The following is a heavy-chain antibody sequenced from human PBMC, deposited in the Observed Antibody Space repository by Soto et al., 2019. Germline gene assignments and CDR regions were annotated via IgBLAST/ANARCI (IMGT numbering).Heavy chain of an antibody. V-gene: IGHV1-2*02. CDR3: ARERDYDILTVYKRAGGLDY. Sequence: QVQLVQSGAEVKKPGASVKVSCKASGYSFTGYFIHWVRQAPGQGLEWMGWINPNTGVTKYAQEFQGRVTMTRATSIPTAYMELSSLRSDDTAVYYCARERDYDILTVYKRAGGLDYWGQGTQVSVSS. CDR1: GYSFTGYF. J-gene: IGHJ4*02. CDR2: INPNTGVT. D-gene: IGHD3-9*01.